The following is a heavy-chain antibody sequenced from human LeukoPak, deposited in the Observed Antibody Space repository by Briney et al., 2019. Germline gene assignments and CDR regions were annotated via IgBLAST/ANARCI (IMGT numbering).Heavy chain of an antibody. J-gene: IGHJ3*02. CDR2: INPSGGST. Sequence: ASVKVSCKASGYTFTSYYMHWVRQAPGQGLEWMGIINPSGGSTSYAQKFQGRVTMTRDTSISTAYMELSRLRSDDTAVYYCARAVTIFGVVTETDAFDIWGQGTMVTVSS. D-gene: IGHD3-3*01. V-gene: IGHV1-46*01. CDR1: GYTFTSYY. CDR3: ARAVTIFGVVTETDAFDI.